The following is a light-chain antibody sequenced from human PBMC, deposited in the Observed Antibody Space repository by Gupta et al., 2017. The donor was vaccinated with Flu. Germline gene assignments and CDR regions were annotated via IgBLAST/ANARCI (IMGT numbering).Light chain of an antibody. CDR1: SSDVGGYNY. CDR3: HSYASSNNWV. Sequence: RAVTISCTGTSSDVGGYNYVSWYQQHPGKAPKLMIYEVTKRPSGVPDRFSGSKSDNTASLTVSGLQAEDEADYYCHSYASSNNWVFGGGTKLT. V-gene: IGLV2-8*01. CDR2: EVT. J-gene: IGLJ3*02.